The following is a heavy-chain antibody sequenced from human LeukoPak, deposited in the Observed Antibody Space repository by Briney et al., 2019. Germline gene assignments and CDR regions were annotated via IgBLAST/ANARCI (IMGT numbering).Heavy chain of an antibody. CDR2: IIPIFGTA. Sequence: ASVKVSCKASGGTISSYAISWVRQAPGQGLEWMGGIIPIFGTANYAQKFQGRVTITADKSTSTAYMELSSLRSEDTAVYYCARDLGPGYCSGGSCAAYGYWGQGTLVTVSS. D-gene: IGHD2-15*01. J-gene: IGHJ4*02. V-gene: IGHV1-69*06. CDR1: GGTISSYA. CDR3: ARDLGPGYCSGGSCAAYGY.